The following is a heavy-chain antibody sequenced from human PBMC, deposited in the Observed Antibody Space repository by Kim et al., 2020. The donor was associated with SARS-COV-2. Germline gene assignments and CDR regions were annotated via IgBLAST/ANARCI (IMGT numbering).Heavy chain of an antibody. Sequence: LKSRVTISVDTSKNQFSLKLSSVTAADTAVYYCARSYGSGSLGGFGEFDYWGQGTLVTVSS. J-gene: IGHJ4*02. V-gene: IGHV4-31*02. D-gene: IGHD3-10*01. CDR3: ARSYGSGSLGGFGEFDY.